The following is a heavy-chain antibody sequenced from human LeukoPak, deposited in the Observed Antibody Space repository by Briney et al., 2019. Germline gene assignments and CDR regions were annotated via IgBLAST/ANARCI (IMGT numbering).Heavy chain of an antibody. CDR3: ARDWANRTNGVCYTYDAFDI. CDR2: IYSGGST. Sequence: HPGGSLRLSCAASGFTVSSNYMSWVRQAPGKGLEWVSVIYSGGSTYYADSVKGRFTISRDNSKNTLYLQMNSLRAEDTAVYYCARDWANRTNGVCYTYDAFDIWGQGTMVTVSS. V-gene: IGHV3-53*01. CDR1: GFTVSSNY. J-gene: IGHJ3*02. D-gene: IGHD2-8*01.